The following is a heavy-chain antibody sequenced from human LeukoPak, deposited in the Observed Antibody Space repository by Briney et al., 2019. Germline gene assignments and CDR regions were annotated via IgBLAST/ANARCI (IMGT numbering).Heavy chain of an antibody. CDR2: INPNSGGT. CDR1: GYTFTGYY. D-gene: IGHD3-10*01. V-gene: IGHV1-2*04. Sequence: GASVKVSCKASGYTFTGYYMHWVRQAPGQGLEWMGWINPNSGGTNYAQKFQGWVTMTRDTSISTAYMELSRLRSDDTAVYYCARTRRGFREYEFDYWGQGTLVTVSS. J-gene: IGHJ4*02. CDR3: ARTRRGFREYEFDY.